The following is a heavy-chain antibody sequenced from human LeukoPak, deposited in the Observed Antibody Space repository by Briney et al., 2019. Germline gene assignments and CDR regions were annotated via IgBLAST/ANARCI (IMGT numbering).Heavy chain of an antibody. CDR1: GYTFTNYY. Sequence: PRASVKVSCKASGYTFTNYYIHWMRQAPGQGLEWVGIINLNAVTTRYAQKFQGRITVTRDTSTSTVYMELSSLRSEDTAVYYCARARVGYFDYWGQGTLVTVSS. CDR3: ARARVGYFDY. CDR2: INLNAVTT. V-gene: IGHV1-46*01. D-gene: IGHD1-26*01. J-gene: IGHJ4*02.